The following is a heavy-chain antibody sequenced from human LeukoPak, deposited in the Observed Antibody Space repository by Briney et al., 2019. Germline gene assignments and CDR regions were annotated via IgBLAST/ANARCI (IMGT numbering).Heavy chain of an antibody. CDR2: IYYSGST. V-gene: IGHV4-39*07. Sequence: PSETLSLTCTVSGGSISSSSYYWGWIRQPPGKGLEWIGSIYYSGSTYYNPSLKSRVTISVDTSKNQFSLKLSSMTAADTAVYYCARDGRFPPEVLPRYIDGWGQGSPATVS. CDR1: GGSISSSSYY. D-gene: IGHD1-26*01. J-gene: IGHJ4*02. CDR3: ARDGRFPPEVLPRYIDG.